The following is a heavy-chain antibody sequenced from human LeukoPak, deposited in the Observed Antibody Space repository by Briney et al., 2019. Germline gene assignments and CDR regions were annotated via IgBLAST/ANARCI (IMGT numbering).Heavy chain of an antibody. CDR2: IVVGSGNT. J-gene: IGHJ2*01. Sequence: ASVKVSCKASGFTFTSSAVQWVRQARGQRLEWIGWIVVGSGNTNYAQKFQERVTITRDMSTSTAYMELSSLRSEDTAVYYCAAVQHHGWLRPRWYFDLWGRGTLVTVSS. D-gene: IGHD5-12*01. V-gene: IGHV1-58*01. CDR3: AAVQHHGWLRPRWYFDL. CDR1: GFTFTSSA.